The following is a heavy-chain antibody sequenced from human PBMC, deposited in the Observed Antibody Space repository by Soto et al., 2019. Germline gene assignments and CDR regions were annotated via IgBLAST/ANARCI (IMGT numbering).Heavy chain of an antibody. J-gene: IGHJ6*02. CDR1: GGTFSSYA. Sequence: QVQLVQSGAEVKKPGSSVKVSCKASGGTFSSYAISWVRQAPGQGLEWMGGIIPIFGTANYAQKFQGRVTITAEESTSTAYMELSSLRSEDTAVYYCARPDIVATMAYYYGMDVWGQGTTVTVSS. CDR2: IIPIFGTA. CDR3: ARPDIVATMAYYYGMDV. V-gene: IGHV1-69*01. D-gene: IGHD5-12*01.